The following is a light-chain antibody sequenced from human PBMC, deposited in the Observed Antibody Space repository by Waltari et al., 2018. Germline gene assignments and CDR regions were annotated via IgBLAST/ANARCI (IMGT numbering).Light chain of an antibody. Sequence: VMTQFPDSLAVSLGERATINCKSSQSVCWDSNKKDYFAWYQQKPGQPPKLLISGATTREAGVPDRFSGSGSGTDFTLTISSLQAEDVAVYYCQQYYSTPVTFGQGTKVEIK. V-gene: IGKV4-1*01. CDR3: QQYYSTPVT. J-gene: IGKJ1*01. CDR1: QSVCWDSNKKDY. CDR2: GAT.